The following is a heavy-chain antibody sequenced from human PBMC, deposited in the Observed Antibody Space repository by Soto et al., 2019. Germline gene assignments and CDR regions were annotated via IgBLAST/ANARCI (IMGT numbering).Heavy chain of an antibody. Sequence: SETLSLTCTVSGGSIASSLYYWGWVRQSPGKGLEWIESIYYSGSTHYNPSLKSRVTVSVDTSKNHFSLKLTSVSAADTAVYFCVSHLIYIVVSRSFFDYWSQATVVSVSS. CDR3: VSHLIYIVVSRSFFDY. D-gene: IGHD3-22*01. J-gene: IGHJ4*02. CDR1: GGSIASSLYY. CDR2: IYYSGST. V-gene: IGHV4-39*01.